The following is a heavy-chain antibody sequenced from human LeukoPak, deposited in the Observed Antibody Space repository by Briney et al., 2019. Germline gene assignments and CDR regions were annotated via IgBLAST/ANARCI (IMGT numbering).Heavy chain of an antibody. J-gene: IGHJ4*02. D-gene: IGHD3-3*01. CDR2: IYYSGST. Sequence: SGTLSLTCTVSGGSISSYFWSWIRQPPGKGLEWFGYIYYSGSTNYNPSLKSRVTISVDTSKNQFSLKLSSVTAADTAVYYCARAGTYYDFWSGYYKTAYFDYWGQGTLVTVSS. CDR1: GGSISSYF. V-gene: IGHV4-59*01. CDR3: ARAGTYYDFWSGYYKTAYFDY.